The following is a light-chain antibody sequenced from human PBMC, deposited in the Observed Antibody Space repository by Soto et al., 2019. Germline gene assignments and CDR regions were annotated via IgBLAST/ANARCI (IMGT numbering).Light chain of an antibody. CDR2: EVS. J-gene: IGLJ3*02. V-gene: IGLV2-14*01. CDR1: SSDVGSYNY. Sequence: QSVLTQPASVSGSPGQSITISCTGTSSDVGSYNYVSWYQQHPGKAPKLMIYEVSNRPSGVSNRFSGSKSGNTASLTISGLQAEDEADYYCSSYASSYTPKVSGGGTKLTVL. CDR3: SSYASSYTPKV.